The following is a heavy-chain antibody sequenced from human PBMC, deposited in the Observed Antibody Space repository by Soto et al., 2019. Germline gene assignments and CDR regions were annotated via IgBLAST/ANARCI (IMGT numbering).Heavy chain of an antibody. D-gene: IGHD3-9*01. CDR2: INPNSGGT. J-gene: IGHJ4*02. V-gene: IGHV1-2*04. Sequence: ASVKVSCKASGYTFTGYYMHWVRQAPGQGLEWMGWINPNSGGTNYAQKFQGWVTMTRDTSISTAYMELSRLRSDNTAVYYCARGHYYDILPNSPYFDYWGQGTLVTVSS. CDR3: ARGHYYDILPNSPYFDY. CDR1: GYTFTGYY.